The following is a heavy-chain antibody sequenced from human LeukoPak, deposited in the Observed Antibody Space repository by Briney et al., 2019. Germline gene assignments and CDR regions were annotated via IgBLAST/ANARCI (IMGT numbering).Heavy chain of an antibody. J-gene: IGHJ3*02. CDR1: GFTFSSYW. V-gene: IGHV3-7*01. D-gene: IGHD3-22*01. CDR2: INQDVSEK. CDR3: ARDQYYYDSSGYRLVGAFDI. Sequence: GGSLRLSCAASGFTFSSYWMSWVRQAPRKGLEWVANINQDVSEKYYVDSVKGRFTTSRANAKNSLYLQMNSLRAEDTAVYYCARDQYYYDSSGYRLVGAFDIWGQGTMVTVSS.